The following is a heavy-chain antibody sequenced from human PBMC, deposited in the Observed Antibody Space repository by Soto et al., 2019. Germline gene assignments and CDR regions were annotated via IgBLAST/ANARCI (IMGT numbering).Heavy chain of an antibody. CDR2: IYATGTT. CDR1: GASISGFY. J-gene: IGHJ5*02. V-gene: IGHV4-4*07. D-gene: IGHD1-1*01. Sequence: SETLSLTCTVSGASISGFYWRWIRKSAGKGLEWIGRIYATGTTDYNPSLKSRVMMSVDTSKKQFSLKLRSVTAADTAVYYCVRDGTKTLRDWFDPWGQGISVTAPQ. CDR3: VRDGTKTLRDWFDP.